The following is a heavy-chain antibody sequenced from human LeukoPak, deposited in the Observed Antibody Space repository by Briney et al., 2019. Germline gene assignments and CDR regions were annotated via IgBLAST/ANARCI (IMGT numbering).Heavy chain of an antibody. D-gene: IGHD1-26*01. CDR2: IKSKTDGGTK. V-gene: IGHV3-15*01. J-gene: IGHJ3*02. CDR3: ARDRSGSYLVPGEDAFDI. CDR1: GFTFNNAW. Sequence: GGSLRLSCAASGFTFNNAWMSWVRQAPGKGLQWVGRIKSKTDGGTKDYAAPVKGRFTISRDNAKNSLYLQMNSLRAEDTAVYYCARDRSGSYLVPGEDAFDIWGQGTMDTVSS.